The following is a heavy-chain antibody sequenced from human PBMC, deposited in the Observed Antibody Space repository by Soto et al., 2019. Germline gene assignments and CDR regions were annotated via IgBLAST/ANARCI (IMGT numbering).Heavy chain of an antibody. CDR1: GGSISSGDYY. J-gene: IGHJ5*02. CDR2: IYYSGST. CDR3: ARERPDGARLDP. D-gene: IGHD6-6*01. Sequence: QVQLQESGPGLVKPSQTLSLTCSVSGGSISSGDYYWSWIRQPPGKGLEWIGYIYYSGSTYYNPSLKSRVTISVDTSKNQFALKLSSVTAADTAVYYCARERPDGARLDPWGQGTLVTVSS. V-gene: IGHV4-30-4*01.